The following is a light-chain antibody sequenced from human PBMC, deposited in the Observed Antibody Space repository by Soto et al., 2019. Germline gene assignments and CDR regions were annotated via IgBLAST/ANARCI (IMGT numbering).Light chain of an antibody. J-gene: IGLJ1*01. Sequence: QSVLTQPPSTSGTPGQRVTISCSGSSSNIGSSYVFWFQHLPGTAPKLLMYNNNQRPSGVPDRVSASKSGNSASLAISGLRSEDEADYYCAAWDDRVSGYVFGTGTKVTVL. CDR3: AAWDDRVSGYV. CDR2: NNN. V-gene: IGLV1-47*02. CDR1: SSNIGSSY.